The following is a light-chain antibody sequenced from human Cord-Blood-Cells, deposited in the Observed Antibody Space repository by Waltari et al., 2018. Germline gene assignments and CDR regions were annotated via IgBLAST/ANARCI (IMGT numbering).Light chain of an antibody. V-gene: IGKV1-39*01. CDR3: QQSYSTPMYT. J-gene: IGKJ2*01. CDR1: QSISSY. Sequence: DIQMTQSPSSLSASVGYRVTITCRASQSISSYVTWYQQKPGKAPKLLIYAASSLQSGVPSRFSGSGSWTDFTLTISSLQPEDFATYYCQQSYSTPMYTFGQGTKLEIK. CDR2: AAS.